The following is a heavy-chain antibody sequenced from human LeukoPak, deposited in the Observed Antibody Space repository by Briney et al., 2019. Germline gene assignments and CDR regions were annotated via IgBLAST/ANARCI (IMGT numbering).Heavy chain of an antibody. D-gene: IGHD3-3*01. CDR3: ARHGYLEWLLDY. J-gene: IGHJ4*02. Sequence: SETLSLTCTVSGGSISSSSYYWGWIRQPPGKGLEWIGSIYYSGSTYYNPSLKCRVTISVDTSKNQFSLKLSSVTAADTAVYYCARHGYLEWLLDYWGQGTLVTVSS. CDR2: IYYSGST. CDR1: GGSISSSSYY. V-gene: IGHV4-39*01.